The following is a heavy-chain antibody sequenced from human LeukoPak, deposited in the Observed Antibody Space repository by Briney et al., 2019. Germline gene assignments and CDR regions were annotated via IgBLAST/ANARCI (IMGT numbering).Heavy chain of an antibody. CDR2: VIPIFGTA. Sequence: SVKVSCKASGGTFSSYAISWVRQAPGQGLEWMGGVIPIFGTANYAQKFQGRVTITADESTSTAYMELSSLRSEDTAVYYCASVYYYDSSGYGAFDIWGQGTMVTVSS. J-gene: IGHJ3*02. D-gene: IGHD3-22*01. CDR3: ASVYYYDSSGYGAFDI. V-gene: IGHV1-69*13. CDR1: GGTFSSYA.